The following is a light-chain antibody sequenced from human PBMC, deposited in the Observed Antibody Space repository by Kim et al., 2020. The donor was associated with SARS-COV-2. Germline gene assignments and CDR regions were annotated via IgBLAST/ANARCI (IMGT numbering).Light chain of an antibody. CDR2: DNN. V-gene: IGLV1-51*01. CDR1: SSNIGNNY. J-gene: IGLJ3*02. CDR3: GTWDGSLSAGV. Sequence: GTKVTISCSGSSSNIGNNYVSWYQQFPGTAPKLLIYDNNKRPSGIPDRFSGSKSGTSATLGITGLQTGDEADYYCGTWDGSLSAGVFGGGTQLTVL.